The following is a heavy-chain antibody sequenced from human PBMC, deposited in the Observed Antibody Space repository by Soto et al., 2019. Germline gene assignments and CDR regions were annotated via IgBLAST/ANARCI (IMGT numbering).Heavy chain of an antibody. V-gene: IGHV2-5*02. CDR1: GFSLSTSGVG. D-gene: IGHD2-15*01. CDR2: IFWDDDK. CDR3: AHRGYCNGGSCYDS. Sequence: QITLKESGPTLVKPTQTLTLTCTFSGFSLSTSGVGVGWIRQPPGKALEWLAVIFWDDDKRYSPSLKDRLTIAKDTSKNQVALTITNMDPVDTATYYCAHRGYCNGGSCYDSWVQGTLVTVSS. J-gene: IGHJ5*01.